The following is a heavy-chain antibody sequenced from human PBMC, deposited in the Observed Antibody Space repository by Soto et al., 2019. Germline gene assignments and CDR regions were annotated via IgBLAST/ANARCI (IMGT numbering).Heavy chain of an antibody. Sequence: QVHLQQWGAGLLKPSETLSLTCAVSGGSLSGYYWTWTRQSPGKGLEWIGEIHPSGRRYYHPPLESRVTMSLDTSKNHFYLTLTSVTAADTAVYCTRGGDECKGGRTWGQGTLVGVSS. CDR1: GGSLSGYY. J-gene: IGHJ5*02. D-gene: IGHD1-26*01. CDR3: TRGGDECKGGRT. CDR2: IHPSGRR. V-gene: IGHV4-34*01.